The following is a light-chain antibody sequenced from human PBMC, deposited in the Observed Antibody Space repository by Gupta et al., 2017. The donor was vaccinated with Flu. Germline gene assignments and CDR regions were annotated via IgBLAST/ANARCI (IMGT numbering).Light chain of an antibody. CDR1: QSVSSF. Sequence: ATLSLSPGERATLSCRASQSVSSFLAWYQQKPGQAPRLLMSDSSTRATGIPARFSGSGSGTDFTLTISSLEPEDFAVYYCQQHINWPLTFGGGTMVEI. CDR2: DSS. CDR3: QQHINWPLT. V-gene: IGKV3-11*01. J-gene: IGKJ4*01.